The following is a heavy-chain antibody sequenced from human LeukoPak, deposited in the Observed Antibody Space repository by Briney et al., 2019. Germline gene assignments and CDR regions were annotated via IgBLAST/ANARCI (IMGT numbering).Heavy chain of an antibody. V-gene: IGHV1-2*02. D-gene: IGHD3-3*02. J-gene: IGHJ4*02. CDR3: ARVVFDGSISRPFDS. CDR1: GYTFIAYY. CDR2: INPNTGDT. Sequence: ASVKVSCKTSGYTFIAYYVHWVRQAPGQGLEWMGWINPNTGDTTYAQQFQGRVTMTRDTSLSTVYMELSSLRSDDTAVYYCARVVFDGSISRPFDSWGQGTQVAVFS.